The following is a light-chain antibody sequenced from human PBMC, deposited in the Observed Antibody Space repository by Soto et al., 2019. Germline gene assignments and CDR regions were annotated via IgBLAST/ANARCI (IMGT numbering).Light chain of an antibody. V-gene: IGLV1-44*01. CDR2: STN. Sequence: QSVLTQPPSASGTPGQRVTISCSGSSSNIGSNSANWYQQLPGTAPKLVMYSTNQRPSGVPDRFSGSKSGTSASLAISDLQSEDEADYYCAAWDDTLNGHVVVGGGTKVTVL. CDR3: AAWDDTLNGHVV. CDR1: SSNIGSNS. J-gene: IGLJ2*01.